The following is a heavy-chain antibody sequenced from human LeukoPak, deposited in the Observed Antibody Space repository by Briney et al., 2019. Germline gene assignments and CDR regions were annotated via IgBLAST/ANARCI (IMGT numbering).Heavy chain of an antibody. Sequence: SESLSLTCTVSGGSISSYYWSWIRQPPGKGLEWIGYIYNSGSTNYNHSLKSRVTISEDMSNNQFSLKLSSVTAADTAVYYCARALRLWGGNSGIAFDIWGQGTMVTVSS. D-gene: IGHD4-23*01. CDR2: IYNSGST. CDR1: GGSISSYY. J-gene: IGHJ3*02. CDR3: ARALRLWGGNSGIAFDI. V-gene: IGHV4-59*01.